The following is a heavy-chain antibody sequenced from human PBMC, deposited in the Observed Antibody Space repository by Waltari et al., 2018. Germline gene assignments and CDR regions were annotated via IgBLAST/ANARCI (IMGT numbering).Heavy chain of an antibody. CDR2: ISSSVSDI. J-gene: IGHJ6*02. CDR1: GFTFSSYS. CDR3: ARGDPNSGSYYWSYYYYYGMDV. D-gene: IGHD1-26*01. V-gene: IGHV3-21*01. Sequence: EVQLVESGGGLVKPGGSLRLSCAASGFTFSSYSMNRVRQAPGKGLEWVTSISSSVSDIYYADSVKGRFTISRDNAKNSLYLQMNSLRAEDTAVYYCARGDPNSGSYYWSYYYYYGMDVWGQGTTVTVSS.